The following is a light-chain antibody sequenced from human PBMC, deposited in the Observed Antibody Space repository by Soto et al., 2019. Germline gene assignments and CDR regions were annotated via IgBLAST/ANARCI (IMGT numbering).Light chain of an antibody. CDR2: DTI. V-gene: IGKV3D-20*02. CDR3: QQRSKWVT. J-gene: IGKJ4*01. Sequence: ETLLTQSPGTLSLSPGERATLSCRASQSVGGSSLAWYQQRPGQAPRLLIYDTINRATGIPARFSGSGSGTDFTLTISSLEPEDFGIYYCQQRSKWVTFGRGTKVDIK. CDR1: QSVGGSS.